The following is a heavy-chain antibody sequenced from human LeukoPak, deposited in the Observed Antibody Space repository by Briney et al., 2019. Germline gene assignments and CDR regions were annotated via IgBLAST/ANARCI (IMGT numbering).Heavy chain of an antibody. V-gene: IGHV3-7*01. CDR1: GFTFSSYW. Sequence: GRSLRLSCAVSGFTFSSYWMSWVRQAPGKGLEWVANIKQDASEKYYVDSVKGRFTISRDNAKNSVYLQMNSLRAEDTAVYYCAELGITMIGGVWGKGTTVTISS. CDR3: AELGITMIGGV. CDR2: IKQDASEK. D-gene: IGHD3-10*02. J-gene: IGHJ6*04.